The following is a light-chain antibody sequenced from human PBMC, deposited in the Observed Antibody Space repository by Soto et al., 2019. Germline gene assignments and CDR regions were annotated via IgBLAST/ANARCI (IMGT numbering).Light chain of an antibody. CDR2: GAS. Sequence: DIQMTQSPSSLSASVGDRVPLTCRASQNIDIVLNWYHQKPGRAPNLLIYGASTLQNGVPSRFSGSGSGTDFSLTISSLQPEDFGTYYCQQSYSAPPLTFGAGTKVDIK. J-gene: IGKJ4*01. CDR3: QQSYSAPPLT. CDR1: QNIDIV. V-gene: IGKV1-39*01.